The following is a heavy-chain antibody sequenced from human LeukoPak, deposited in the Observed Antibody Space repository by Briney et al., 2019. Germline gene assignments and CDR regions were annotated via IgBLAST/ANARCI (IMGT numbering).Heavy chain of an antibody. Sequence: ASVKVSCKASGYTFTSYGISWVRQAPGQGLEWMGWISAYNGNTNYAQKLQGRVTMTTDTSTSTAYMELRRLSSDDTAVDYCARDRYYYGSGSSELYYYGMDVWGKGTTVTVSS. D-gene: IGHD3-10*01. CDR3: ARDRYYYGSGSSELYYYGMDV. V-gene: IGHV1-18*04. J-gene: IGHJ6*04. CDR2: ISAYNGNT. CDR1: GYTFTSYG.